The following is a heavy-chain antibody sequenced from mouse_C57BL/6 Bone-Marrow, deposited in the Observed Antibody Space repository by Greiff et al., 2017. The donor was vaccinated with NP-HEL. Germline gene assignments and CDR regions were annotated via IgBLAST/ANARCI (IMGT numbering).Heavy chain of an antibody. D-gene: IGHD1-1*01. CDR3: TGAYYYGSSYRGYYFDY. CDR2: IRLKSDNYAT. J-gene: IGHJ2*01. Sequence: EVQLQQSGGGLVQPGGSMKLSCVASGFTFSNYWMNWVRQSPEKGLEWVAQIRLKSDNYATHYAESVKGRFTISRDDSKSSVYLQMNNLRAEDTGIYYCTGAYYYGSSYRGYYFDYWGQGTTLTVSS. CDR1: GFTFSNYW. V-gene: IGHV6-3*01.